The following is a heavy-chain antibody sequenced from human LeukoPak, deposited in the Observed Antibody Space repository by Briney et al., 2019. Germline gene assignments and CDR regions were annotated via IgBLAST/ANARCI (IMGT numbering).Heavy chain of an antibody. CDR1: GYTFTSYA. CDR3: AIFHVDTAMVTGAFDI. V-gene: IGHV7-4-1*02. D-gene: IGHD5-18*01. Sequence: ASVKVSCKASGYTFTSYAMNWVRQAPGQGLEWMGWINTNTGNPTYAQGFTGRFVFSLDTSVSTAYLQISSLKAEDTAVYYCAIFHVDTAMVTGAFDIWGQGTMVTVSS. J-gene: IGHJ3*02. CDR2: INTNTGNP.